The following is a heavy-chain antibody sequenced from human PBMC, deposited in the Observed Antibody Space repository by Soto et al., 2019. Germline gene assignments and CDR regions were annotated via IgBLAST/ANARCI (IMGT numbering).Heavy chain of an antibody. CDR3: ARGITMVRGVLLDAFDI. D-gene: IGHD3-10*01. Sequence: ASVKVCCKASGYTFTGYYMHWVRQAPGQGLEWMGWINPNSGGTNYAQKFQGWVTMTRDTSISTAYMELSRLRSDDTAVYYCARGITMVRGVLLDAFDIWGQGTMVTVSS. V-gene: IGHV1-2*04. CDR2: INPNSGGT. J-gene: IGHJ3*02. CDR1: GYTFTGYY.